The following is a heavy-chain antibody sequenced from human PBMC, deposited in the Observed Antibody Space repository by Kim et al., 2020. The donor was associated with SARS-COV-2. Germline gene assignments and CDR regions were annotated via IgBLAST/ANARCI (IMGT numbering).Heavy chain of an antibody. Sequence: GGSLRLSCAASEFTFSTYWMYWVRQAPGKGLVWVSRISSSGNSTNYADSVKGRFTISRDNAKNTLYLQMNSLRAEDTAVYYCARASSTSCPCYYMDVWGKGTTVTV. CDR3: ARASSTSCPCYYMDV. CDR2: ISSSGNST. J-gene: IGHJ6*03. CDR1: EFTFSTYW. D-gene: IGHD2-2*01. V-gene: IGHV3-74*01.